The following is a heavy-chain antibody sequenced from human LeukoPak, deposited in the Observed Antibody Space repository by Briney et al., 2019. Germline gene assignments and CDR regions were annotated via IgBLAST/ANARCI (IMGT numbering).Heavy chain of an antibody. V-gene: IGHV4-4*09. CDR3: ARLHCGGDCYSWYYYYVDV. CDR2: IYTGGST. CDR1: GGSISSYY. Sequence: SETLSLTCTVSGGSISSYYWSWIRQPPGKGLEWIGYIYTGGSTNYNPSLKSRVTISVDTSKNQFSLKLSSVTAADTAVYYCARLHCGGDCYSWYYYYVDVWGKGTTVTVSS. D-gene: IGHD2-21*02. J-gene: IGHJ6*03.